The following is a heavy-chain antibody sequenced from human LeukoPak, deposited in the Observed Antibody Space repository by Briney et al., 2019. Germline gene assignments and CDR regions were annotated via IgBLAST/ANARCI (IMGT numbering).Heavy chain of an antibody. J-gene: IGHJ4*02. V-gene: IGHV3-53*01. CDR2: IYSGGST. CDR1: GFTVSSNY. CDR3: ARGLTTYYDILTGYAFDY. D-gene: IGHD3-9*01. Sequence: AGGSLGLSCAASGFTVSSNYMSWVRQAPGKGLEWVSVIYSGGSTYYADSVKGRFTISRDNSKNTLYLQMNSLRAEDTAVYYCARGLTTYYDILTGYAFDYWGQGTLVTVSS.